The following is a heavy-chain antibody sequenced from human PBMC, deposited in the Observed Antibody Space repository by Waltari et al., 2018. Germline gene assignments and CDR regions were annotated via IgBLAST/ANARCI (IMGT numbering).Heavy chain of an antibody. CDR1: GYTFTTYN. J-gene: IGHJ5*02. CDR3: ARAWGGYLLDP. D-gene: IGHD3-3*01. CDR2: INPSGGST. V-gene: IGHV1-46*01. Sequence: QVQLVQSGAEVKKPGASVKVSCKASGYTFTTYNIHWVRQAPGQGLEWMGIINPSGGSTKYAQKCQGRVTMTKDTSTSTVYMELSSLRSEDTAVYYCARAWGGYLLDPWGQGTLVTVSS.